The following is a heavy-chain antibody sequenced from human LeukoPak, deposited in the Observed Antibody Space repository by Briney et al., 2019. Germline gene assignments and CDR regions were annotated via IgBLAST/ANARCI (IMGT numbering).Heavy chain of an antibody. J-gene: IGHJ4*02. Sequence: GESLRLSCVGSGFTFSNYALSWVRQPPGKGLEWLSVISGTSSRTFYAASVKGRFTISRDNSKNTLYLQMNSLGAEDTAVYYCARPYRGYSSSWYGYWGQGTLVTVSS. CDR3: ARPYRGYSSSWYGY. CDR1: GFTFSNYA. V-gene: IGHV3-23*01. D-gene: IGHD6-13*01. CDR2: ISGTSSRT.